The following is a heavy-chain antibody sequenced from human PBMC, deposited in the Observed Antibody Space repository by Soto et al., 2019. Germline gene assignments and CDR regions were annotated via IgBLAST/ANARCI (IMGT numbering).Heavy chain of an antibody. CDR3: ARDRHETTALVPYNWFES. J-gene: IGHJ5*01. CDR2: ISSSSSYV. Sequence: EVQLVESGGGLVKPGGSLRLSCAASGFTFSSYSMNWVRQAPGKGLEWVSSISSSSSYVYYADSVKGRFTISRDNAKNSLYLQMNSLIAEDTAVYYCARDRHETTALVPYNWFESWGQGTLVTVSS. D-gene: IGHD1-1*01. V-gene: IGHV3-21*04. CDR1: GFTFSSYS.